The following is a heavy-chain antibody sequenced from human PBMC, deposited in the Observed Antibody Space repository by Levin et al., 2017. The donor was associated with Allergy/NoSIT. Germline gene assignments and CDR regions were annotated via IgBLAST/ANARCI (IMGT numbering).Heavy chain of an antibody. CDR3: ARGGPPNYDYNWGSYRDGYFDY. Sequence: GESLKISCTGSGFTFGDYAMSWVRQAPGKGLEWVGFIRNKAHGGTTEYAASVKGRLTISRDDSKSIAYLQMNSLKTEDTSVYFCARGGPPNYDYNWGSYRDGYFDYWGQGTLVTVSS. CDR1: GFTFGDYA. J-gene: IGHJ4*02. V-gene: IGHV3-49*04. D-gene: IGHD3-16*02. CDR2: IRNKAHGGTT.